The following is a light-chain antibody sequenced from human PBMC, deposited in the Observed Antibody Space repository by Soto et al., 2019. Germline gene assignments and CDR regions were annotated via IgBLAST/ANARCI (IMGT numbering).Light chain of an antibody. V-gene: IGLV2-14*01. Sequence: QSVQTQPASVSGSPGQSIAISCTGSSSDVGIYNYVSWYQQHPGKVPKLIIYEVTNRPSGVSNRFSGSKSGNTASLTISGLQAEDEADYYCSSYTTSSTRVFGTGTKATVL. CDR2: EVT. CDR3: SSYTTSSTRV. J-gene: IGLJ1*01. CDR1: SSDVGIYNY.